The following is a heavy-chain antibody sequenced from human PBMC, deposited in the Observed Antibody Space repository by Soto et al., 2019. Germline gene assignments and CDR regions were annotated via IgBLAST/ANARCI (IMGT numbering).Heavy chain of an antibody. CDR3: AHRGAVVRGKPIWFDP. J-gene: IGHJ5*02. Sequence: QITLKESGPTLVKPTQTLTLTCTFSGFSLSTTGVGVAWIRQPPGKALEWLALIYWDEDERYSPSLKSRITITRDTSKSQVLLTMSNMDPVNTATYYCAHRGAVVRGKPIWFDPWGQGTLVTVSS. D-gene: IGHD3-10*01. CDR1: GFSLSTTGVG. CDR2: IYWDEDE. V-gene: IGHV2-5*02.